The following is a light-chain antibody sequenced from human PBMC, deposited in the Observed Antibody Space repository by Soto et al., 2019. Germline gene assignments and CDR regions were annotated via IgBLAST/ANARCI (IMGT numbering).Light chain of an antibody. V-gene: IGKV4-1*01. Sequence: DIVMTQSPDSLAVSLGERATINCKSSQSVLYSSNNKNYLAWYQQRPGQPPKLLISWASTREFGVPDRFSGSGSGTDFTLTISSLQAEDAAVYYCQQYYSIPYTFGQGTKLEIK. CDR1: QSVLYSSNNKNY. CDR3: QQYYSIPYT. J-gene: IGKJ2*01. CDR2: WAS.